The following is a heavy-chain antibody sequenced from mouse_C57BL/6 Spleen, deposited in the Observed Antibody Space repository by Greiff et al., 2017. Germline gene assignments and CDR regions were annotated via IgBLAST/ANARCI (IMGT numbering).Heavy chain of an antibody. D-gene: IGHD2-4*01. J-gene: IGHJ2*01. CDR3: ARGDDYLYFDY. V-gene: IGHV1-80*01. Sequence: QVQLKESGAELVKPGASVKISCKASGYAFSSYWMNWVKQRPGKGLEWIGQIYPGDGDTNYNGKFKGKATLTAGKSSSTAYMQLSSLTSEDSAVYFCARGDDYLYFDYWGQGTTLTVSS. CDR1: GYAFSSYW. CDR2: IYPGDGDT.